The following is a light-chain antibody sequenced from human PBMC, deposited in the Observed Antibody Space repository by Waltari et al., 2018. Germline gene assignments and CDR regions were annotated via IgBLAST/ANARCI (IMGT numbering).Light chain of an antibody. Sequence: DIVMTQSPDSLAVSLGERATINCKSSQSVLYSTNSQNYLAWYQQKPGQPPKFPIYWASTRESGVPDRFSGSESGTDFTLTISSLQAEDVAVYYCQQYYSTPWTFGQGTKVEIK. CDR2: WAS. V-gene: IGKV4-1*01. J-gene: IGKJ1*01. CDR3: QQYYSTPWT. CDR1: QSVLYSTNSQNY.